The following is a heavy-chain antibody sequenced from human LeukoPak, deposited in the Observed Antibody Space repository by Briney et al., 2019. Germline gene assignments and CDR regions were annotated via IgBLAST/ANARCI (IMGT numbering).Heavy chain of an antibody. CDR1: GFTFSSYW. CDR3: ARERQQLALYYYYYYMDV. J-gene: IGHJ6*03. Sequence: QPGGSLRLSCAASGFTFSSYWMSWVRQAPGKGLEWVANIKQDGSEKYSVDSVKGRFTISRENAKNSLYLQMNSLRAEDTAVYYCARERQQLALYYYYYYMDVWGKGTTVTVSS. D-gene: IGHD6-13*01. V-gene: IGHV3-7*01. CDR2: IKQDGSEK.